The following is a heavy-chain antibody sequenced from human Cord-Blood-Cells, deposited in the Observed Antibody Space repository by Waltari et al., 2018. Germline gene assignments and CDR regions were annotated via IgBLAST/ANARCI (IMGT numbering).Heavy chain of an antibody. CDR2: INHSGST. J-gene: IGHJ4*02. CDR1: GGSFSGYY. V-gene: IGHV4-34*01. D-gene: IGHD4-17*01. CDR3: AGSIDYGVPFDY. Sequence: QVQLQQWRAGLLKPSETLSLTCAVYGGSFSGYYWSWIRQPPGKGLEWIGEINHSGSTNYNPSLKSRVTISVDTSKNQFSLKLSSVTAADTAVYYCAGSIDYGVPFDYWGQGTLVTVSS.